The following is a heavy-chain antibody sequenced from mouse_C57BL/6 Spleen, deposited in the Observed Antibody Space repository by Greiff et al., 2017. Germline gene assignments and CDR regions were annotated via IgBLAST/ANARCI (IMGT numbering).Heavy chain of an antibody. J-gene: IGHJ3*01. D-gene: IGHD2-4*01. CDR3: ARGYDYDGFAY. V-gene: IGHV1-42*01. CDR2: INPSTGGT. CDR1: GYSFTGYY. Sequence: VQLQQSGPELVKPGASVKISCKASGYSFTGYYMNWVKQSPEKSLEWIGEINPSTGGTTYNQKFKAKATLTVDKSSSTAYMQLKCLTSEDSSVYYCARGYDYDGFAYWGQGTLVTVSA.